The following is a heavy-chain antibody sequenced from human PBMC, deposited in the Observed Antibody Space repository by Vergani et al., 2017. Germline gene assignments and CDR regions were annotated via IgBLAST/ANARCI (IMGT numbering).Heavy chain of an antibody. V-gene: IGHV3-23*01. CDR3: AFHYATSGNSYFTPNVFDY. CDR1: GFTFSSYA. J-gene: IGHJ4*02. CDR2: ISGNGFDT. D-gene: IGHD3-22*01. Sequence: EVQLLESGGVLVQPGGSLRLSCAASGFTFSSYAISWVRQAPGKGLEWVSGISGNGFDTHYADSVKGRFTISRDNPKNTLYLQLNSLRDEDTAVYHCAFHYATSGNSYFTPNVFDYWGQGTLVTVSS.